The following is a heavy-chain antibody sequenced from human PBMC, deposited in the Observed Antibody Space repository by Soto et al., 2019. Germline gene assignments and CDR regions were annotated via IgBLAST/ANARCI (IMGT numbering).Heavy chain of an antibody. V-gene: IGHV1-69*12. J-gene: IGHJ4*02. D-gene: IGHD2-21*02. CDR2: IIPIFDTT. Sequence: QVQLVQSGAEVKKPGSSVKVSCKASGGTFSSYATSWVRQAPGQGLEWMGGIIPIFDTTNYAQKFQGRVTITADESTRTAYMELSSLRSEDTAVYYCARRRGDALFDYWGQGTLVTVSS. CDR3: ARRRGDALFDY. CDR1: GGTFSSYA.